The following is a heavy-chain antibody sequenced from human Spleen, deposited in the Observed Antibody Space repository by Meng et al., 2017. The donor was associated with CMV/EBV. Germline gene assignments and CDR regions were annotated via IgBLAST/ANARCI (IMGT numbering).Heavy chain of an antibody. Sequence: KASGYNFGIYAITWVRQAPGQGLEWVGWVSGENGDKNYGQKVQGRGTVTADTFTKTAYMEMRSLRSDDSAMYYCARAGAAVTTNFDFWGQGTLVTVSS. CDR3: ARAGAAVTTNFDF. V-gene: IGHV1-18*01. CDR2: VSGENGDK. J-gene: IGHJ4*02. CDR1: GYNFGIYA. D-gene: IGHD4-17*01.